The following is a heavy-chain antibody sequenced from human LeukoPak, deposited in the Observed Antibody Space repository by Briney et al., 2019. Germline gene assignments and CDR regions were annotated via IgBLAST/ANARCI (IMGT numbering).Heavy chain of an antibody. D-gene: IGHD2-2*01. CDR3: AREARYCSSTSCHSFDY. CDR2: INSDGSST. V-gene: IGHV3-74*01. CDR1: GFTFSSYW. Sequence: GGSLRLSCAASGFTFSSYWMHWVRQAPGKGLVWVSRINSDGSSTSYADSVKGRFTISRDNAKNTLYLQMNSLRAEDTAVYYCAREARYCSSTSCHSFDYWGQGTLVTVSS. J-gene: IGHJ4*02.